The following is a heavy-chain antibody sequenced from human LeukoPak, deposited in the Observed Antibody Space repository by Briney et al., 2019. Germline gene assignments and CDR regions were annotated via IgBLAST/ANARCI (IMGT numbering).Heavy chain of an antibody. CDR3: ARGAVIPNAGYYYYMDV. CDR2: IYYSGSR. J-gene: IGHJ6*03. CDR1: GGSINSADYY. V-gene: IGHV4-31*03. D-gene: IGHD4-23*01. Sequence: SETLSLTCTVSGGSINSADYYWSWIRQHPGKGLEWIGYIYYSGSRYYNPSLKSRVSISIDTSKNQFSLNLSSVTAADTAVYYCARGAVIPNAGYYYYMDVWGKGTTVTVSS.